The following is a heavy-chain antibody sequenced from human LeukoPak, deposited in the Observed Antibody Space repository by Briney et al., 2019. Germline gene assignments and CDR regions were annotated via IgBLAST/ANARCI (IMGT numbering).Heavy chain of an antibody. CDR2: IYYSGST. D-gene: IGHD1-7*01. CDR1: GGSVSSGSHY. J-gene: IGHJ4*02. Sequence: SETLSLTCTVSGGSVSSGSHYWSWIRQPPGKGLEWIGYIYYSGSTNYNPSLKSRVTISVDTSKNQFSLKLSSATAADTAVYYCARERTTGEFDYWGQGTLVTVSS. CDR3: ARERTTGEFDY. V-gene: IGHV4-61*01.